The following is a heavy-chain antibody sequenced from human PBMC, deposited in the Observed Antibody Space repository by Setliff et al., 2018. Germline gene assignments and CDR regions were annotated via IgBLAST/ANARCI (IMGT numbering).Heavy chain of an antibody. V-gene: IGHV1-69*13. J-gene: IGHJ4*02. CDR3: ARSPFPVDTVMVTTFDS. CDR2: TTPIFTTA. CDR1: GYTFTSYG. Sequence: SVKVSCKASGYTFTSYGISWVRQAPGQGLEWMGGTTPIFTTANYAQKFQGRVTITADESTSTAYMELSSLKSEDTAVYYCARSPFPVDTVMVTTFDSWGQGTLVTVSS. D-gene: IGHD5-18*01.